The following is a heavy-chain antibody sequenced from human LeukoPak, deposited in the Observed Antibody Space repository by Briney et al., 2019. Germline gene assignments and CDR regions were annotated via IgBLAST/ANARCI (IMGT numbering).Heavy chain of an antibody. V-gene: IGHV4-61*02. CDR3: ARGLARAIFGVVIHYYYYGMDV. Sequence: SQTLSLTCTVSGDSISSGNYYCGWVRQPAGKGLGWIRRIYTSGSTNYNPSRKSRVTTSVDTSKNHFSLKLSSVTAADTAVYYCARGLARAIFGVVIHYYYYGMDVWGQGTTVTVSS. CDR1: GDSISSGNYY. CDR2: IYTSGST. J-gene: IGHJ6*02. D-gene: IGHD3-3*01.